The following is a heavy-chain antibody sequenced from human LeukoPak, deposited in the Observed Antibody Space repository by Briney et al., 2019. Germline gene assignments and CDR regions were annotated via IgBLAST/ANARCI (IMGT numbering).Heavy chain of an antibody. CDR2: INPKSGGT. D-gene: IGHD2-2*01. CDR1: GYTFTGYY. CDR3: ARDTTGYQLLYYYYYMDV. V-gene: IGHV1-2*02. J-gene: IGHJ6*03. Sequence: ASVKVSCKASGYTFTGYYMHWVRQAPGQGLEWMGWINPKSGGTNYAQKFQGRVTMTRDTSISTAYMELSRLRSDDTAVYYCARDTTGYQLLYYYYYMDVWGKGTTVTVSS.